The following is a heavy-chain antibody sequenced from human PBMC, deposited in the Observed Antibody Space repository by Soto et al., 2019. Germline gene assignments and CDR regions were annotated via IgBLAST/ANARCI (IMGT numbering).Heavy chain of an antibody. CDR2: INANNGGA. CDR3: ARARPEAVTIFGVVPFYYFDY. J-gene: IGHJ4*02. D-gene: IGHD3-3*01. CDR1: GYTFTDYH. Sequence: ASVKVSCKASGYTFTDYHIHWVRQAPGQGLEFMGWINANNGGAGSAQQFQGRVTVTRDTSITIVYMELSSLRSEDTAVYYCARARPEAVTIFGVVPFYYFDYWGQGTLVTVSS. V-gene: IGHV1-2*02.